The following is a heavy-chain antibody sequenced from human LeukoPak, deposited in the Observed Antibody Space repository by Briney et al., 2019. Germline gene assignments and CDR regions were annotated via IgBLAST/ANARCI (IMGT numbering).Heavy chain of an antibody. J-gene: IGHJ5*02. V-gene: IGHV3-30*02. Sequence: GGSLRLSCAASGSSFSNSGMHWVRQAPGKGLEWVAFIRTDGSDKNYADSVKGRFTISRDNSKNTLYLQMNSLRPEDTAVYYCAKAGMVQKWFDPWGQGTLVTVSS. CDR2: IRTDGSDK. CDR1: GSSFSNSG. CDR3: AKAGMVQKWFDP. D-gene: IGHD3-10*01.